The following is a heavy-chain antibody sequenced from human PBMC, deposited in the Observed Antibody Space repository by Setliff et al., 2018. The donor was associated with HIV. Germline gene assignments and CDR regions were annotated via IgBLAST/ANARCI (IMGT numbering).Heavy chain of an antibody. CDR3: ARDPGGHDSSGFDAFDI. CDR2: IIPIFGTA. D-gene: IGHD3-22*01. CDR1: GGTFSSYA. Sequence: SVKVSCKASGGTFSSYAISWVRQAPGQGLEWMGRIIPIFGTANYAQKFQGRVTITADESTSTAYMELSSLRSEDTAVYYCARDPGGHDSSGFDAFDIWGQGTMVTVSS. J-gene: IGHJ3*02. V-gene: IGHV1-69*13.